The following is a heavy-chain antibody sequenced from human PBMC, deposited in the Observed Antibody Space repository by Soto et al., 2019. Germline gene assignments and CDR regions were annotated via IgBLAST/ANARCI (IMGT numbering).Heavy chain of an antibody. J-gene: IGHJ4*02. D-gene: IGHD3-3*01. CDR1: GYTFTSYG. CDR3: ARVSEVTIFGVVPYYFDY. CDR2: ISAYNGNT. Sequence: ASVKVSCKASGYTFTSYGISWVRQAPGQGLEWMGWISAYNGNTNYAQKLQGRVTMTTDTSTSTAYMELRSLRSDDTAVYYCARVSEVTIFGVVPYYFDYWGQGTLVTVSS. V-gene: IGHV1-18*01.